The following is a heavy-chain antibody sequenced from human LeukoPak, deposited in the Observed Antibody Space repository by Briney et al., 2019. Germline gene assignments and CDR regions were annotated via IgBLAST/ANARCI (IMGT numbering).Heavy chain of an antibody. CDR1: AVSIRGDTYY. CDR2: YHIGNT. D-gene: IGHD6-19*01. V-gene: IGHV4-39*01. Sequence: SSETLSLTCTVSAVSIRGDTYYWGWIRQPPGKGLEWIGNYHIGNTYYNPSLKSRVTISEDTSKNQFSLRVNSVTAADTAVYYCARLWDSTGLYFYYYMDIWGEGTTVTVSS. CDR3: ARLWDSTGLYFYYYMDI. J-gene: IGHJ6*03.